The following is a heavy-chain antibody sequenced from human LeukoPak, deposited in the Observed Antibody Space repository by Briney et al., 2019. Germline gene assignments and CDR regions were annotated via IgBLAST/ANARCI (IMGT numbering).Heavy chain of an antibody. Sequence: GASVKVSCKASGGTFSSYAISWVRQAPGQGLEWMGGIIPIFGTANYAQKFQGRVTITADESTSTAYMELSSPRSEDTAVYYCARSKGTTIVGATTFDYWGQGTLVTVSS. V-gene: IGHV1-69*13. D-gene: IGHD1-26*01. CDR3: ARSKGTTIVGATTFDY. CDR1: GGTFSSYA. CDR2: IIPIFGTA. J-gene: IGHJ4*02.